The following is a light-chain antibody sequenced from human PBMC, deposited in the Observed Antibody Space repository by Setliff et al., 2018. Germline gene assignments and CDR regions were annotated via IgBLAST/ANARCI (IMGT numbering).Light chain of an antibody. CDR3: ISYAGSNNDG. CDR2: EVT. Sequence: QSALTQPPSASGSPGQSVTISCTGTSSDVGGYKYVSWFQQHPGKAPKLMIYEVTKRPSGVPDRFSGSKSGNTASLTVSGLQAEDEADYYCISYAGSNNDGFGTGTKVTVL. CDR1: SSDVGGYKY. V-gene: IGLV2-8*01. J-gene: IGLJ1*01.